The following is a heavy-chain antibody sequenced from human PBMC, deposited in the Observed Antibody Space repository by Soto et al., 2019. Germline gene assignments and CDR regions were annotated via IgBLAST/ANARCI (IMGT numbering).Heavy chain of an antibody. CDR3: ASSELERYFDGARGDY. V-gene: IGHV4-31*03. J-gene: IGHJ4*02. D-gene: IGHD3-9*01. Sequence: QVQLQESGPGLVKPSQTLSLTCTVSGGSISSGGYYWSWIRQHPGKGLEWIGYIYYSGSTYYNPSLKSRVTISVDTSKNQFSLKLSSVTAADTAVYYCASSELERYFDGARGDYWGQGTLVTVSS. CDR2: IYYSGST. CDR1: GGSISSGGYY.